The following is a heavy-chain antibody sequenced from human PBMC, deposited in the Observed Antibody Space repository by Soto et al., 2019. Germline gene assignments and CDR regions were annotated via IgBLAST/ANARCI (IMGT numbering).Heavy chain of an antibody. D-gene: IGHD5-12*01. CDR3: ARGNHKWLQLWYFDI. J-gene: IGHJ2*01. Sequence: QVQLVQSGAEVKKPGSSVTVSCKASGGTFSSYTISWVRQAPGQGLEWMGGIIPIVGTANYAQKFQGRVTITADESTRTAYTELSSLRSEGTAVYYCARGNHKWLQLWYFDIWGRGTLVTVSS. CDR1: GGTFSSYT. V-gene: IGHV1-69*12. CDR2: IIPIVGTA.